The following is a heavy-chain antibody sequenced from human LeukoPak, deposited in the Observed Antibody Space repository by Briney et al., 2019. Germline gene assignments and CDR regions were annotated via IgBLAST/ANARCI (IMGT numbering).Heavy chain of an antibody. D-gene: IGHD3-22*01. J-gene: IGHJ4*02. CDR2: ISGSGSST. V-gene: IGHV3-23*01. CDR1: GFTFSSYA. CDR3: AKDNSDDSSGYYTDY. Sequence: PGGSLRLSCAASGFTFSSYAMSWVRQAPGKGLEWVSAISGSGSSTYYADSVKGRFTISRDNSKNTLYLQMNSLRAEDTAVHYCAKDNSDDSSGYYTDYWGQGTLVTVSS.